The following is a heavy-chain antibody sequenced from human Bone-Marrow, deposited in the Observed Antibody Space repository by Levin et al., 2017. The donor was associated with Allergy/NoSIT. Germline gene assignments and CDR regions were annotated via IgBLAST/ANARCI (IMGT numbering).Heavy chain of an antibody. D-gene: IGHD2-15*01. Sequence: MASETLSLTCTVSGGSVSSGDYYWSWIRQPPGKALEWIGYIYYTGRSFYKPSLQSRVSISVDTSKDHLSLTMNSVTAAATAVYYCAWSPVRSCGGDTCYSGLFDYWGQGALVTVSS. J-gene: IGHJ4*02. CDR1: GGSVSSGDYY. CDR2: IYYTGRS. V-gene: IGHV4-30-4*01. CDR3: AWSPVRSCGGDTCYSGLFDY.